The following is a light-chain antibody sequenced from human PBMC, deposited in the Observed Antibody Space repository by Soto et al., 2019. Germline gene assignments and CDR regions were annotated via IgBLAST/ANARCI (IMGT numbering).Light chain of an antibody. J-gene: IGLJ3*02. Sequence: QSALTQPASVSGSPGQSITISCTGTSSDVGGYNYVSWYQQHPGKAPKLMIYEVTNRPSGVSDRFSGSRSGNTASLTISGLQAEDESDYYCSSYTSSITWVFGGGTMLTVL. CDR2: EVT. V-gene: IGLV2-14*01. CDR1: SSDVGGYNY. CDR3: SSYTSSITWV.